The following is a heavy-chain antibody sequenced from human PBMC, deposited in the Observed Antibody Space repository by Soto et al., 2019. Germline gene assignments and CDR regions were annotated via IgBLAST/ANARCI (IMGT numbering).Heavy chain of an antibody. D-gene: IGHD3-3*01. J-gene: IGHJ6*02. CDR1: GGTFSSYA. CDR3: ARNYVLRFLEWSTAPYGMDV. CDR2: IIPIFGTA. Sequence: SVKVSCKASGGTFSSYAISGVRQAPGQVLEWMGGIIPIFGTANYAQKFQGRVTITADESTSTAYMELSSLRSEDTAVYYCARNYVLRFLEWSTAPYGMDVWGQGTTVTVSS. V-gene: IGHV1-69*13.